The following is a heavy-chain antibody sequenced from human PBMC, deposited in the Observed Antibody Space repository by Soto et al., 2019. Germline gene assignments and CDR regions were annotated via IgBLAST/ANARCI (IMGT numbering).Heavy chain of an antibody. CDR3: EGIIYFRRMDV. CDR2: TYYRSKWIN. J-gene: IGHJ6*02. Sequence: SQTLSLTCAISGDSVSSSSAAWSWIRQSPSRGLEWLGRTYYRSKWINEYAVSMESRITISPDTSKNHFSLHLYSVTPEDTAVYYCEGIIYFRRMDVWGQGNPVTVSS. CDR1: GDSVSSSSAA. D-gene: IGHD3-10*01. V-gene: IGHV6-1*01.